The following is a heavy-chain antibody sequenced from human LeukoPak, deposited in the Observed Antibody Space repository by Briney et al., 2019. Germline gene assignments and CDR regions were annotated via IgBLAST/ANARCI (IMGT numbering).Heavy chain of an antibody. J-gene: IGHJ4*02. V-gene: IGHV3-9*03. CDR1: GFTFDDYA. CDR3: AKGGLVVPAAIDY. CDR2: ISWNSGSI. D-gene: IGHD2-2*01. Sequence: PGRSLRLSCAASGFTFDDYAMHWVRQAPGKGLKWVSGISWNSGSIGYADPVKGRFTISRDNAKNSLYLQMNSLRAEDMALYYCAKGGLVVPAAIDYWGQGTLVTVSS.